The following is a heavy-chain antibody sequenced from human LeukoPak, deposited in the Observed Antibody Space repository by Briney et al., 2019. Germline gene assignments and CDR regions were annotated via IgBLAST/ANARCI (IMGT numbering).Heavy chain of an antibody. Sequence: GASVKVSCKASGYTFTSYGISWVRQAPGQGLEWMGWISAYNGNTNYAQKLQGRVTMTTDTSTSTAYMELRSPRSDDTAVYYCARPSYYYDSSCYYHDYNWFDPWGQGTLVTVSS. D-gene: IGHD3-22*01. J-gene: IGHJ5*02. CDR3: ARPSYYYDSSCYYHDYNWFDP. CDR1: GYTFTSYG. CDR2: ISAYNGNT. V-gene: IGHV1-18*01.